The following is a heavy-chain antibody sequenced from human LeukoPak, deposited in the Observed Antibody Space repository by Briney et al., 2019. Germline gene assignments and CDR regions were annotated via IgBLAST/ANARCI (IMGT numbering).Heavy chain of an antibody. J-gene: IGHJ3*02. CDR1: GYSISSGYY. Sequence: SETLSLTCTVSGYSISSGYYWSWIRQPPGKGLEWIGYIYYGGSTNYNPSLKSRVTISVDTSKNQFSLKLSSVTAADTAVYYCASSLAAAVNDAFDIWGQGTMVTVSS. D-gene: IGHD6-13*01. V-gene: IGHV4-61*01. CDR2: IYYGGST. CDR3: ASSLAAAVNDAFDI.